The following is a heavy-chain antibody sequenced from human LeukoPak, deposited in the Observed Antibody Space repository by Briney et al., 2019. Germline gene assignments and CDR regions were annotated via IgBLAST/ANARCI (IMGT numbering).Heavy chain of an antibody. CDR2: IYSGGTT. Sequence: GRSLTLSCAPSAVTVSINSMRWGRQAPGHGLEWFSVIYSGGTTYYANTVKGRFTIPRENTKNSLYLQMNSMTAEDTAVYYGAREWVYDFGWGQGTLVTVSS. D-gene: IGHD3-3*01. V-gene: IGHV3-66*01. CDR3: AREWVYDFG. CDR1: AVTVSINS. J-gene: IGHJ4*02.